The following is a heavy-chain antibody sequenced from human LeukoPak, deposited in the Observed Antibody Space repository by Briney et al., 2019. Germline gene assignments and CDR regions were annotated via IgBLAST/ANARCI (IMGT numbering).Heavy chain of an antibody. D-gene: IGHD2-15*01. J-gene: IGHJ5*02. CDR1: GGSISSYY. Sequence: SETLSLTCTVSGGSISSYYWSWIRQPPGKGLEWIGSIYHSGSTYYNPSLKSRVTISVDTSKNQFSLKLSSVTAADTAVYYCARGSAALFDPWGQGTLVTVSS. CDR3: ARGSAALFDP. CDR2: IYHSGST. V-gene: IGHV4-59*08.